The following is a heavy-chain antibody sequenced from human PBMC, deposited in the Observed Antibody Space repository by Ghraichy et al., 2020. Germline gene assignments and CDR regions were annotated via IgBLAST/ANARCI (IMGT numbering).Heavy chain of an antibody. CDR1: DFTFDKFP. Sequence: GGSLRLSCVASDFTFDKFPMHWVRQAPGKGLEWVAVISSDGNTQYYADSVKGRFSVSRDNSKNSLFLQMNSLRREDTALYFCARDNTIFGFAMGASDLWGQGTKVTVSS. J-gene: IGHJ3*01. D-gene: IGHD5-24*01. CDR2: ISSDGNTQ. V-gene: IGHV3-30-3*01. CDR3: ARDNTIFGFAMGASDL.